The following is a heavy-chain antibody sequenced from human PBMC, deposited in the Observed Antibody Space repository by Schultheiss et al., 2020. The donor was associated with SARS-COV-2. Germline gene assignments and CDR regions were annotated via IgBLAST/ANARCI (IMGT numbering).Heavy chain of an antibody. CDR1: GGSFSGYY. J-gene: IGHJ5*02. D-gene: IGHD6-19*01. V-gene: IGHV4-34*01. Sequence: SETLSLTCAVYGGSFSGYYWSWIRQPPGKGLEWIGYIYYSGSTYYNPSLKSRVTISVDTSKNQFSLKLSSVTAADTAVYYCARTLSGQWLVGVRWFDPWGQGTLVTVSS. CDR2: IYYSGST. CDR3: ARTLSGQWLVGVRWFDP.